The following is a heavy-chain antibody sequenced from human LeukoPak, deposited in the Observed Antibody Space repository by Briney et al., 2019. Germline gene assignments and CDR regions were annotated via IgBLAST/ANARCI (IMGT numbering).Heavy chain of an antibody. CDR3: ARGPYCSGGSCYHFYYYGMDD. V-gene: IGHV4-34*01. CDR2: INHSGST. D-gene: IGHD2-15*01. CDR1: GGSFSGYY. Sequence: SETLSLTCAVYGGSFSGYYWSWIRQPPGKGLEWIGEINHSGSTNYNPSLKSRVTISVDTSKNQFSLKLSSVTAADTAVYYCARGPYCSGGSCYHFYYYGMDDWGQGTTVTVSS. J-gene: IGHJ6*02.